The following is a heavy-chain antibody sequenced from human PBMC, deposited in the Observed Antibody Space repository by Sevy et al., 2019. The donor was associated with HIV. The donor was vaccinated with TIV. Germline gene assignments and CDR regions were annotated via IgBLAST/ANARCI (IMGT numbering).Heavy chain of an antibody. V-gene: IGHV3-30*04. CDR3: AGERTYYYDSSGSDYGYYGMDV. Sequence: GGSLRLSCAASGFTFSTYAMPWVRQAPGKGLEWVAVISYDGSIKYSADSVKGRFTISRDKSKNTLYLQMNSLRPDDTAVYDCAGERTYYYDSSGSDYGYYGMDVWGQGATVTVSS. J-gene: IGHJ6*02. CDR1: GFTFSTYA. D-gene: IGHD3-22*01. CDR2: ISYDGSIK.